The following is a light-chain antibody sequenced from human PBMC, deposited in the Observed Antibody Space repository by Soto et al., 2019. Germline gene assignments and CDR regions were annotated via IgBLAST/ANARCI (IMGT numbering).Light chain of an antibody. J-gene: IGLJ2*01. CDR2: EVS. CDR3: SSDTGSSRV. V-gene: IGLV2-14*01. CDR1: SSDVGGYNY. Sequence: QSALTQPASVSGSPGQSITISCTGTSSDVGGYNYVSWYQQHPGKAPKLMIYEVSNRPSGVSNRFSGSKSGNTASLTISGLQAEDEADYYCSSDTGSSRVFGGGTKVTVL.